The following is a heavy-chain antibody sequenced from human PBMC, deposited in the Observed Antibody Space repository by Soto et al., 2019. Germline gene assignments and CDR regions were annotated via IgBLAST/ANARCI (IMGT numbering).Heavy chain of an antibody. J-gene: IGHJ6*02. CDR2: VHHSGTT. CDR1: GGSFSGYY. CDR3: VRQKGFFDWSSHVTGPGGMDV. Sequence: QVQLQQWGAGLLKPSETLSLTCAVNGGSFSGYYWNWIRQSAGKGLEWIGRVHHSGTTNYNPSLKSRITISLDTSKNHFSLQLNSVTAADTAMYYCVRQKGFFDWSSHVTGPGGMDVWGQGTSVTVSS. D-gene: IGHD3-9*01. V-gene: IGHV4-34*01.